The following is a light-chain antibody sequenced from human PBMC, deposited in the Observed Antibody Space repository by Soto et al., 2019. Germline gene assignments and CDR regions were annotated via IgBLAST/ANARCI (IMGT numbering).Light chain of an antibody. V-gene: IGKV3-20*01. CDR2: GAS. CDR3: QQCDTSPWT. J-gene: IGKJ1*01. CDR1: QSVSSY. Sequence: EIALTQSPDTLSLSPGERATLSCRASQSVSSYLAWYQQKPGQAPRLLIYGASSRATGIPDRFSGSGSGTDFTLAISRLEPGDSAVYFCQQCDTSPWTFGQGPKVDI.